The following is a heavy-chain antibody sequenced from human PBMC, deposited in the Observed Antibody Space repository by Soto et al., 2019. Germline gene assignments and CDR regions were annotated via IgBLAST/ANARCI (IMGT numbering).Heavy chain of an antibody. CDR3: ARHSLALRKNNWFDP. D-gene: IGHD3-3*02. J-gene: IGHJ5*02. V-gene: IGHV4-39*01. Sequence: SETLSLTCTVSGDSIISSDFYWGWVRQPPGKGLEWTGSIFYLGSSYYNPSLKSRVTMSVDTSKNQFSLRLRSVTAADTALYFCARHSLALRKNNWFDPWGQGIMVTVSS. CDR2: IFYLGSS. CDR1: GDSIISSDFY.